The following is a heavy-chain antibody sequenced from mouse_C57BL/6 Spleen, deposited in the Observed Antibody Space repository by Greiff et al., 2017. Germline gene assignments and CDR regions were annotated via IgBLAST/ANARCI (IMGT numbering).Heavy chain of an antibody. V-gene: IGHV1-4*01. CDR3: ARDYYGSSLYYAMDY. D-gene: IGHD1-1*01. CDR1: GYTFTSYT. CDR2: INPSSGYT. J-gene: IGHJ4*01. Sequence: QVQLQQSGAELARPGASVKMSCKASGYTFTSYTMHWVKQRPGPGLEWIGYINPSSGYTKYNQKFKDKATLTADKSSSTAYMQLSSLTSEDSAVYYCARDYYGSSLYYAMDYWGQGTSVTVSS.